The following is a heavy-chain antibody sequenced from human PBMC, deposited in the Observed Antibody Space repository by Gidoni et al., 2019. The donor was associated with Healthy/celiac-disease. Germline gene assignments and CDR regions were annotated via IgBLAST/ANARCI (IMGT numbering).Heavy chain of an antibody. J-gene: IGHJ6*02. CDR3: ARETVVVPAAKYYYGMDV. CDR1: GCPFSSYT. D-gene: IGHD2-2*01. Sequence: QVQLVQSGAEVKKPGSSVKVSCKASGCPFSSYTISWVRQAPGQGLEWLGRIIPILGIANYAQKFQGRVTITADKSTSTAYMELSSLRSEDTAVYYCARETVVVPAAKYYYGMDVWGQGTTVTVSS. CDR2: IIPILGIA. V-gene: IGHV1-69*08.